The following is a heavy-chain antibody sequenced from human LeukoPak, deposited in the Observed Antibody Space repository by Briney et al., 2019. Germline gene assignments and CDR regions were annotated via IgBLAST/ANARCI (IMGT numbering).Heavy chain of an antibody. D-gene: IGHD2-21*01. V-gene: IGHV5-51*01. CDR3: ARAGDAAYHENYYFDY. CDR1: GYSFTSYW. J-gene: IGHJ4*02. Sequence: PGESLKISCKGSGYSFTSYWIGWVRQKPGQGLEWMGIIYPDDSDTTYSPSFQGQVTISADKAITTSYLQWSSLQASDTAIYYCARAGDAAYHENYYFDYWGQGTLVTVSS. CDR2: IYPDDSDT.